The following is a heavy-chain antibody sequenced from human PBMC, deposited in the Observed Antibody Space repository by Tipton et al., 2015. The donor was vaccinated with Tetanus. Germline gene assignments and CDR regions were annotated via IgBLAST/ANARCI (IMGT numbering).Heavy chain of an antibody. CDR3: ARAPPYDYWNGYYEGHNWFDP. CDR1: GGSFSKHA. V-gene: IGHV1-46*01. J-gene: IGHJ5*02. Sequence: QVQLVQSGAEEKKPGSSVKVSCKASGGSFSKHAISWVRQAPGQGLEWMGVINPSGGRTSYAKKFQGRVTMNRDTSTKTVYMELSSLRSEDTAIFYCARAPPYDYWNGYYEGHNWFDPWGQGTLVTVSS. D-gene: IGHD3-3*01. CDR2: INPSGGRT.